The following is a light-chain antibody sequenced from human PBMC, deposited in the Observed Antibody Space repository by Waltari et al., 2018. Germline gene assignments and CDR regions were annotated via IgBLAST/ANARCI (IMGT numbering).Light chain of an antibody. CDR1: SPNIGSHT. J-gene: IGLJ3*02. CDR3: AAWDDSLNGWV. Sequence: QSVLTQPPSASGTPGQRVTISCSGSSPNIGSHTLNWYQQLPRTAPKPLIYINTRRRSGVLDRGAGSKSGDPATLATRGVQSEDEADYYCAAWDDSLNGWVFGGGTKLTVL. V-gene: IGLV1-44*01. CDR2: INT.